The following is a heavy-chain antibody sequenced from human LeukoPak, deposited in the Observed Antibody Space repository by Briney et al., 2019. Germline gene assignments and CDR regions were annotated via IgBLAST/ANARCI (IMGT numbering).Heavy chain of an antibody. Sequence: GGSLRLSCSASGFTFSSYAMSWVRQAPGKWLEWVSAISGSGVSTYYADSVKGRFTISRDNSKNTLYLQMNSLRAEDTAVYYCAKEYGYTYGEFDYWGQGTLVTVSS. CDR2: ISGSGVST. CDR1: GFTFSSYA. V-gene: IGHV3-23*01. D-gene: IGHD5-18*01. CDR3: AKEYGYTYGEFDY. J-gene: IGHJ4*02.